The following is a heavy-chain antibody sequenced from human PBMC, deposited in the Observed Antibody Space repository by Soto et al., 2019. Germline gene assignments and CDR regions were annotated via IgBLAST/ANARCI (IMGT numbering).Heavy chain of an antibody. CDR2: IYWDDSK. D-gene: IGHD1-26*01. V-gene: IGHV2-5*02. Sequence: QITLKESGPTLVKPTQTLTLTCTFSGFSLTTDRVGVGWIRQPPGEALEWLAVIYWDDSKTYRPSLESRLTINKDTSKNQVALTITNMDSLATATYYCAHAYGGRSLYWGQGTLVTVSS. CDR1: GFSLTTDRVG. J-gene: IGHJ4*02. CDR3: AHAYGGRSLY.